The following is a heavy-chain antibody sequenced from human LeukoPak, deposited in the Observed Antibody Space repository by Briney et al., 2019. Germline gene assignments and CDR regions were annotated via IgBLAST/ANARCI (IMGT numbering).Heavy chain of an antibody. Sequence: GGSLRLSCAASGFTFSSYSLNWVRQAPGKGLEWVSSISSSSSYIYYADSVKGRFTISRDNAKNSLSLQMNSLRAEDTAVYYCARSGRGYDDAFDIWGQGTMVTVSS. V-gene: IGHV3-21*01. CDR1: GFTFSSYS. D-gene: IGHD5-12*01. J-gene: IGHJ3*02. CDR2: ISSSSSYI. CDR3: ARSGRGYDDAFDI.